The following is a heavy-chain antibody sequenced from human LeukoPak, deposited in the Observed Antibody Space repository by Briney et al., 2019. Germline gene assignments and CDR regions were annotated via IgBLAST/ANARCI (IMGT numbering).Heavy chain of an antibody. CDR1: GYTFTGYY. Sequence: EASVKVSCKASGYTFTGYYMHWVRQAPGQGLEWMGWINPNSGGTNYAQKFQGRVTMTRDTSINTAYMELSRLRSDDTAVYYCARVWGPRSSGRSAFDIWGQGTMVTVSS. V-gene: IGHV1-2*02. CDR3: ARVWGPRSSGRSAFDI. D-gene: IGHD6-19*01. J-gene: IGHJ3*02. CDR2: INPNSGGT.